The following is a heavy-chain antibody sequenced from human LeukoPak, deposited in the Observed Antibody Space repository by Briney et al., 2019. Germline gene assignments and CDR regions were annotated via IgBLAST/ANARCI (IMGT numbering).Heavy chain of an antibody. Sequence: PGGSLRHSRAASGFTFRSYSMHWVRPAPGKGLEWVAVISYDGSNIVYADSVKGRFTIARDNSKNTLYLQMNSLREEDMAVYYCAREGYTYGVSFYYRLDVWGQGTTVTVS. J-gene: IGHJ6*02. V-gene: IGHV3-30-3*01. CDR2: ISYDGSNI. CDR3: AREGYTYGVSFYYRLDV. D-gene: IGHD5-18*01. CDR1: GFTFRSYS.